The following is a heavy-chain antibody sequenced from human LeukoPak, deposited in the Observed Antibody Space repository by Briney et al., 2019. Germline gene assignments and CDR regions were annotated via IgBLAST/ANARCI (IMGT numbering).Heavy chain of an antibody. D-gene: IGHD3-10*01. CDR2: IYHSGST. CDR1: GGSISSSNW. V-gene: IGHV4-4*02. J-gene: IGHJ6*04. Sequence: PSETLSLTCAVSGGSISSSNWWTWVRQPPGKGLEWIGEIYHSGSTNYNPSLKSRVTISIDKSKNQFSLRLSSVTAADTAVYYCARDRITYYGSGSFSFYYYGMAVWGKGTTVTVSS. CDR3: ARDRITYYGSGSFSFYYYGMAV.